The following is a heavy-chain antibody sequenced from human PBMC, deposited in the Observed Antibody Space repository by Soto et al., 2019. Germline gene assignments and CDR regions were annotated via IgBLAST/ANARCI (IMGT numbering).Heavy chain of an antibody. Sequence: EVQLLESGGGLVQPGGSLRLSCAASGFTFSSYAVSWVRQAPGKGLEWVSAISGSGGSTYYADSVKGRFTISRDNSKNTLYLQMNRLRAEDTAVYYCAKSYDFWSGYYPFDYWGQGTLVTVSS. V-gene: IGHV3-23*01. CDR2: ISGSGGST. CDR1: GFTFSSYA. CDR3: AKSYDFWSGYYPFDY. J-gene: IGHJ4*02. D-gene: IGHD3-3*01.